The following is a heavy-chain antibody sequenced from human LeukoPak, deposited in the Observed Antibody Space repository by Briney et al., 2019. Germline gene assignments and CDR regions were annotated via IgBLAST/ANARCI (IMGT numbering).Heavy chain of an antibody. CDR3: AKGLQLWSNFDY. Sequence: GGSLRLSCVASGFTFSSYAMSWVRQAPGKGLEWVSAISGSGGSTYYADSVKGGFTISRDNSKNTLYLQMNSLRAEDTAVYYCAKGLQLWSNFDYWGQGTLVTVSS. V-gene: IGHV3-23*01. J-gene: IGHJ4*02. D-gene: IGHD5-18*01. CDR1: GFTFSSYA. CDR2: ISGSGGST.